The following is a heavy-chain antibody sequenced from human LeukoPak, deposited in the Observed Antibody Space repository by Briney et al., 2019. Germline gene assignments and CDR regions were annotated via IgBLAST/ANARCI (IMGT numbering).Heavy chain of an antibody. CDR2: IIPIFGTA. CDR3: ARDARLWFGELGGWGY. J-gene: IGHJ4*02. CDR1: GGTFSSYA. V-gene: IGHV1-69*06. Sequence: SVKVSCKASGGTFSSYAISWVRQAPGQGLEWMGGIIPIFGTANYAQKFQGRVTITADKSTSTAYMELRSLRSDDTAVYYCARDARLWFGELGGWGYWGQGTLVTVSS. D-gene: IGHD3-10*01.